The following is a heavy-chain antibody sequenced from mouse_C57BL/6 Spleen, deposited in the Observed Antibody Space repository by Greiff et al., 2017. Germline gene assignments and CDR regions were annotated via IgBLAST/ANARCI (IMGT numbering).Heavy chain of an antibody. V-gene: IGHV1-15*01. CDR3: TRGYRTPYYAMDY. D-gene: IGHD2-2*01. CDR2: IDPETGGT. Sequence: QVQLQQSGAELVRPGASVTLSCKASGYTFTDYEMHWVKQTPVHGLEWIGAIDPETGGTAYNQKFKGKAILTADKSSSTAYMELRSLTSEDSAVYYCTRGYRTPYYAMDYWGQGTSVTVSS. CDR1: GYTFTDYE. J-gene: IGHJ4*01.